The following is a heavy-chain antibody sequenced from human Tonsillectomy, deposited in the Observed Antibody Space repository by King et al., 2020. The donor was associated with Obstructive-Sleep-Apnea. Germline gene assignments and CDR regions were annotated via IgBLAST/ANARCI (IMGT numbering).Heavy chain of an antibody. CDR3: ARSYSNYFDS. V-gene: IGHV3-7*01. D-gene: IGHD2-15*01. CDR2: IKEDGSEK. J-gene: IGHJ4*02. Sequence: VQLVESGGGLVQPGGSLRLSCAASGFNFRAYWMSWVRQTPGKGLEWVANIKEDGSEKFYVESVKGRFTISRDNAKNSVYLQMDSLSAADSGVYYCARSYSNYFDSWGQGTLVTVSS. CDR1: GFNFRAYW.